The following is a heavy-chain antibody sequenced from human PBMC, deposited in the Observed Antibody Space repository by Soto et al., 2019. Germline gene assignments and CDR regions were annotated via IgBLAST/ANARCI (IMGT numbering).Heavy chain of an antibody. Sequence: PGGSLRLSCSASGLTFSNAWMCWVRQAPGKGLEWVGRIKSKTDGGTTDYAAPVKGRFTISRDDSKNTLYLQLNTLKTEDTAVYYCTTAEEENYDFWSVAFDYWRQGTLVNVSS. J-gene: IGHJ4*02. CDR3: TTAEEENYDFWSVAFDY. CDR1: GLTFSNAW. CDR2: IKSKTDGGTT. D-gene: IGHD3-3*01. V-gene: IGHV3-15*01.